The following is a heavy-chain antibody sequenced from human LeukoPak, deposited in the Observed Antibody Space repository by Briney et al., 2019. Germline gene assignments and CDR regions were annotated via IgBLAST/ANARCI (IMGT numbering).Heavy chain of an antibody. CDR2: IYAGGTT. Sequence: GGSLRLSCAASGFFVGSVYMNWVRQAPGKGLEWVSVIYAGGTTFYADSVEGRFTISRDNSKNTLYLQMNSLPAEDTAVYYCARAGRVGAAGLFDSWGQGSLVTVSS. J-gene: IGHJ4*02. CDR3: ARAGRVGAAGLFDS. V-gene: IGHV3-66*01. D-gene: IGHD6-13*01. CDR1: GFFVGSVY.